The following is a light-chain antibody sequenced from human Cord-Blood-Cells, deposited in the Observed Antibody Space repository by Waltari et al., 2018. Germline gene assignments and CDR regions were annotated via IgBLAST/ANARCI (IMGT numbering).Light chain of an antibody. J-gene: IGLJ3*02. V-gene: IGLV2-11*01. CDR2: EVS. Sequence: QSALTQPRSVSGSPGQSVTISCTGTSSDVGGYNYVSWYQQHPGKAPKLMIYEVSKRPAGVPERFSGSKSCNTASLTISGLQAEDEADYYCCSYAGSYTWVFGGGTKLTVL. CDR3: CSYAGSYTWV. CDR1: SSDVGGYNY.